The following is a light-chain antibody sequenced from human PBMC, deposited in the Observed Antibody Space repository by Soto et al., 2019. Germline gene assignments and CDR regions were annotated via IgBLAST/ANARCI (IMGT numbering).Light chain of an antibody. J-gene: IGKJ2*01. CDR2: GAS. V-gene: IGKV3-20*01. CDR1: QSVSSSY. Sequence: EIVLTQSPGTLSLSPGERATLSCRASQSVSSSYLAWYQQKAGQAPRLLIYGASSRATGIPDRFRGSGSGTDVTLTISRLEPEDFAVYYCQQYGSSPDTFGQGTKLEIK. CDR3: QQYGSSPDT.